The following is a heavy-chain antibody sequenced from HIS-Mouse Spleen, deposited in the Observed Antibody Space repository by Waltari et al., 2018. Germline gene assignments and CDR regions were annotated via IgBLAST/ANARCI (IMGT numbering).Heavy chain of an antibody. V-gene: IGHV4-39*07. CDR1: GCSISSRSYF. CDR3: AREIPYSSSWYDWYFDL. Sequence: QLQLQESGPGLVKPSETLSLTCTFPGCSISSRSYFSGWIRQPPGKGLEWIGSIYYSGSTYYNPSLKSRVTISVDTSKNQFSLKLSSVTAADTAVYYCAREIPYSSSWYDWYFDLWGRGTLVTVSS. D-gene: IGHD6-13*01. CDR2: IYYSGST. J-gene: IGHJ2*01.